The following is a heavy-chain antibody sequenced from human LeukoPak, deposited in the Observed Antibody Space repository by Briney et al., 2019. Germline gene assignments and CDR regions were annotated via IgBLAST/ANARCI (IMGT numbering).Heavy chain of an antibody. CDR3: ASYSYYYGSSGYFDY. Sequence: SETLSLTCTVSGGSISSYYWSWIRQPPGKGLEWIGYIYYSGSTNYNPSLKSRVTISVDTSKNQFSLKLSSVTAADTAVYYCASYSYYYGSSGYFDYWGQGTLVTVSS. D-gene: IGHD3-22*01. CDR1: GGSISSYY. V-gene: IGHV4-59*01. CDR2: IYYSGST. J-gene: IGHJ4*02.